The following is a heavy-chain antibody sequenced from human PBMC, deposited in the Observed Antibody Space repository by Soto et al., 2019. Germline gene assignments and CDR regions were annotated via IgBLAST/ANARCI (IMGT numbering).Heavy chain of an antibody. V-gene: IGHV1-3*01. J-gene: IGHJ5*02. CDR2: INPDNGNT. Sequence: SVKLSWKSSVYTLTRYTMSSVRQAPGQRLEWMGWINPDNGNTKSSQKFQDRVIITSDTSARKAYMDLSSLRSEDTAVYYCARSIATSQLEPWGRGTLGTVSS. CDR1: VYTLTRYT. CDR3: ARSIATSQLEP. D-gene: IGHD2-15*01.